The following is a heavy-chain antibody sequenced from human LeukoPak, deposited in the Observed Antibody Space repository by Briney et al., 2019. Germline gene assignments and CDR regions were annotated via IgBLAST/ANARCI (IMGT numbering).Heavy chain of an antibody. CDR3: ARDTPSYYYDSSGWGLFDY. Sequence: ASVKVSCKASGYTFTSYYMYWVRQAPGQGLEWMGIINPSGGSTSYAQKFQGRVTMTRDTSTSTVYMELSSLRSEDTAVYYCARDTPSYYYDSSGWGLFDYWGQGTLVTVSS. CDR1: GYTFTSYY. J-gene: IGHJ4*02. V-gene: IGHV1-46*01. D-gene: IGHD3-22*01. CDR2: INPSGGST.